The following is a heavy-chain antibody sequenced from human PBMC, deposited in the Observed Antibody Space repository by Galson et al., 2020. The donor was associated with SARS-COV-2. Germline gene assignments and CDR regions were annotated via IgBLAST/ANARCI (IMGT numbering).Heavy chain of an antibody. Sequence: SQTLSLTCTVSGGSISSGDYYWSWIRQPPGKGLEWIGYIYYSGSTYYNPSLKSRVTISVDTSKNQFSLKLSSVTAADTAVYYCARERGPDDRDGENAALDAFDIWGQGTMVTVSS. CDR1: GGSISSGDYY. CDR3: ARERGPDDRDGENAALDAFDI. D-gene: IGHD3-10*01. V-gene: IGHV4-30-4*01. CDR2: IYYSGST. J-gene: IGHJ3*02.